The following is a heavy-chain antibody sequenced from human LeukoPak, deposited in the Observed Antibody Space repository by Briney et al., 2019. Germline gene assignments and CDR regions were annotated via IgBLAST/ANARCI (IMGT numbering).Heavy chain of an antibody. Sequence: ASVKVSCTASGYTFTGYYMHWVRQAPGQGLEWMGWINPNSGGTNYAQKFQGRVTMTRDTSISTAYMELSRLRSDDTAVYFCARDRGGSYYFSFDYWGQGTLVTVSS. V-gene: IGHV1-2*02. D-gene: IGHD1-26*01. CDR1: GYTFTGYY. J-gene: IGHJ4*02. CDR3: ARDRGGSYYFSFDY. CDR2: INPNSGGT.